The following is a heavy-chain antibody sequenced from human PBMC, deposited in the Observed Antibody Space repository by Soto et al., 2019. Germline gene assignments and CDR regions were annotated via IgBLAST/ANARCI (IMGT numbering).Heavy chain of an antibody. CDR3: AKDASPDGYWDFDY. CDR2: INNDGSST. J-gene: IGHJ4*02. D-gene: IGHD5-12*01. Sequence: GGSLRLSCAASGFTLNSFFMHWVRQAPGKGLMWVSRINNDGSSTTYADSVKGRFTISRDNAKNTLYLQMNSLRAEDTAVYYCAKDASPDGYWDFDYWGQGTLVTVSS. V-gene: IGHV3-74*01. CDR1: GFTLNSFF.